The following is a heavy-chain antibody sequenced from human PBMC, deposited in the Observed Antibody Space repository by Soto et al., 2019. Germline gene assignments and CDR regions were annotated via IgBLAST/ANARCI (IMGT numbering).Heavy chain of an antibody. Sequence: HVQLVQSGTEVKKPGASVRVSCMVSGYPFTTYYIHWVRQAPGQGLEWMGWIDPRSGGTVYEQKFHGRVTMTRDTSISTVYMDLSGLTSDDTALYDCATDDYGIFPYWGQGSLVNVSS. J-gene: IGHJ4*02. CDR3: ATDDYGIFPY. D-gene: IGHD3-10*01. CDR2: IDPRSGGT. CDR1: GYPFTTYY. V-gene: IGHV1-2*02.